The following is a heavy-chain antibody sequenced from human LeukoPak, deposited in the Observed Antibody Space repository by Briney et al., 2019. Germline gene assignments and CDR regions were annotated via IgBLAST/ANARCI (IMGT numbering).Heavy chain of an antibody. CDR2: IYHSGST. Sequence: PSETLSLTCAVSGGSISSRNWWSWVRQPPGKGLEWIGEIYHSGSTNYNPSLKSRVTISGDTSKNQFSLRLSSVTAADTAVYYCARASYSYDINGWVPFDYWGQGTLVTVSS. CDR1: GGSISSRNW. D-gene: IGHD3-22*01. V-gene: IGHV4-4*02. J-gene: IGHJ4*02. CDR3: ARASYSYDINGWVPFDY.